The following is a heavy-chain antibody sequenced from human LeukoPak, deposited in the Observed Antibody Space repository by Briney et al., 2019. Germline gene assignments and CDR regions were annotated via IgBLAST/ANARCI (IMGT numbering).Heavy chain of an antibody. CDR3: AKGRGYIVVVTGDYFDY. CDR1: GFTLSSYA. CDR2: ISGSGGST. D-gene: IGHD2-21*02. V-gene: IGHV3-23*01. J-gene: IGHJ4*02. Sequence: GGSLRLSCAASGFTLSSYAMSWVRQAPGKGLEWVSAISGSGGSTYYADSVKGRFTISRDNSKNTLYLQMNSLRAEDTAVYYCAKGRGYIVVVTGDYFDYWGQGSLVTVSS.